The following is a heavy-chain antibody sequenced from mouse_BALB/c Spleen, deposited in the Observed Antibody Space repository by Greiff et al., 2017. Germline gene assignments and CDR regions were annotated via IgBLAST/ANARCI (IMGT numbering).Heavy chain of an antibody. D-gene: IGHD1-1*01. V-gene: IGHV5-6-5*01. CDR2: ISSGGST. Sequence: EVQVVESGGGLVKPGGSLKLSCAASGFTFSSYAMSWVRQTPEKRLEWVASISSGGSTYYPDSVKGRFTISRDNARNILYLQMSSLRSEDTAMYYCARWPLYYYGSSYPLFDYWGQGTTLTVSS. CDR1: GFTFSSYA. J-gene: IGHJ2*01. CDR3: ARWPLYYYGSSYPLFDY.